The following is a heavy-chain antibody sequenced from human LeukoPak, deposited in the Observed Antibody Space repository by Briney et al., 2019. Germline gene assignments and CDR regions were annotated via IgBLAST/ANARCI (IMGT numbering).Heavy chain of an antibody. J-gene: IGHJ4*02. D-gene: IGHD3-22*01. Sequence: VKVSCKASGGTFSSYAISWVRQAPGQGLEWMGRIIPIFGTANYAQKFQGRVTITTDESTSTAYMELSSLRSEDTAVYYCARSVYYDSSGYYWGQGTLVTVST. V-gene: IGHV1-69*05. CDR2: IIPIFGTA. CDR3: ARSVYYDSSGYY. CDR1: GGTFSSYA.